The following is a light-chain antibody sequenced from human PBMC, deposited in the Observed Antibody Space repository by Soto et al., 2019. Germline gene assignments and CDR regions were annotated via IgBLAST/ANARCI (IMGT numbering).Light chain of an antibody. J-gene: IGKJ4*01. CDR1: QSVSSY. CDR2: DAS. CDR3: QQRSNWPLT. V-gene: IGKV3-11*01. Sequence: ETVLTQSPATPSLSPGERATLSCRASQSVSSYLAWYQQKPGQAPRLLIYDASNRATGIPARFSGSGSGTDFTLTISSLEPEDFAVYYCQQRSNWPLTFGGGTKV.